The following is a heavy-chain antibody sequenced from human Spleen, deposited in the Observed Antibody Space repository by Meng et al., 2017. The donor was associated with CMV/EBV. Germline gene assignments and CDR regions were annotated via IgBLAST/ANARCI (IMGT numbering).Heavy chain of an antibody. CDR3: AKEGYFSGIVDY. CDR2: IYSGAGST. V-gene: IGHV3-23*03. Sequence: CAGLGFTFSSYNMSWVRPAPGEGLELVLIIYSGAGSTNYVDSVKGRFTISRDDSKNTLYLEMNSLRAEDTAVYYCAKEGYFSGIVDYRGQGNLVTVSS. J-gene: IGHJ4*02. D-gene: IGHD2-21*01. CDR1: GFTFSSYN.